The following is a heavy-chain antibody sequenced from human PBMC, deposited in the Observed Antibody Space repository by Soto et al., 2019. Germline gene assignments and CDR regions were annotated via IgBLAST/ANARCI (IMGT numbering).Heavy chain of an antibody. J-gene: IGHJ6*02. CDR1: GGSFSGYY. D-gene: IGHD3-3*01. CDR2: INHSGST. CDR3: ARAAYYDFWSGYYTRSDYYYYGMDV. V-gene: IGHV4-34*01. Sequence: PSETLSLTCAVYGGSFSGYYWSWIRQPPGKGLEWIGEINHSGSTNYNPSLKSRVTISVDTSKNQFSLKLSSVTAADTAVYYCARAAYYDFWSGYYTRSDYYYYGMDVWRQGTTVTVPS.